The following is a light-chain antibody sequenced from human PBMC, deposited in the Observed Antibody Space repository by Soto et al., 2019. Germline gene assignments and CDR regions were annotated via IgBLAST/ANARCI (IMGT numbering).Light chain of an antibody. Sequence: EIVLTQSPGTLSLSPGERATLSCRASQSVSGSYLAWYQHKPGQAPRLLIYGASSRATGIPDRFSGSGSGPDFTLTIIRLEPEDFAVYYCQQYGSSPYTFGQVTKLEIK. J-gene: IGKJ2*01. CDR2: GAS. CDR1: QSVSGSY. CDR3: QQYGSSPYT. V-gene: IGKV3-20*01.